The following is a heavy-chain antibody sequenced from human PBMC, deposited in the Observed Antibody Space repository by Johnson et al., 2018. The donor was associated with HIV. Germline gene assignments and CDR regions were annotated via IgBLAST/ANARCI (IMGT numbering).Heavy chain of an antibody. CDR1: RFTFSGYA. Sequence: VQLVESGGGSLQPAGSLRLSCPASRFTFSGYAMSWVRQAPGKGLDWVPTISGSGGSTYSADSVKGRFTISRDNSKNTLYLQMNSLRAEDTAVYYCARAGSIAYLDAFDIWGQGTMVTVSS. V-gene: IGHV3-23*04. CDR3: ARAGSIAYLDAFDI. J-gene: IGHJ3*02. D-gene: IGHD6-6*01. CDR2: ISGSGGST.